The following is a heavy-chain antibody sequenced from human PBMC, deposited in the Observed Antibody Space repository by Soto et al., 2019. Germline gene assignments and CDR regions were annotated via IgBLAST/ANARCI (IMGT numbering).Heavy chain of an antibody. Sequence: GSLRLSCAASGFTFSSYAMSWVRQAPGKGLEWVSAISGSGGSTYYADSVKGRFTISRDNSKNTLYLQMSSLRVEDTAVYYCAKGSASGSPYYFDYWGHGILVTVSS. CDR2: ISGSGGST. CDR1: GFTFSSYA. D-gene: IGHD6-25*01. V-gene: IGHV3-23*01. J-gene: IGHJ4*01. CDR3: AKGSASGSPYYFDY.